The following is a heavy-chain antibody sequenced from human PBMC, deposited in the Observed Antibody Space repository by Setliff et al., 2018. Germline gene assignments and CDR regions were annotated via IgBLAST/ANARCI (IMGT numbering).Heavy chain of an antibody. V-gene: IGHV4-31*11. CDR1: GGTFTYYY. CDR3: ARMSGFQYIDV. CDR2: IYYSGST. J-gene: IGHJ6*03. D-gene: IGHD3-3*01. Sequence: PSETLSLTCAASGGTFTYYYWSWIRQHPGKGLEWIGYIYYSGSTYYNPSLKSRVTISVDTSKNQFSLKLTSVTAADTAVYYCARMSGFQYIDVWGKGTTVTVSS.